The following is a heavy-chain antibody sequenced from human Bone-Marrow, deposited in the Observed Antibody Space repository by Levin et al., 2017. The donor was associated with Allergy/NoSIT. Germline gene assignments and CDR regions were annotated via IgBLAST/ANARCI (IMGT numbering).Heavy chain of an antibody. Sequence: GGSLRLSCAASGFTVSSNYMSWVRQAPGKGPEWVSVFYSGGGTYYADSVKGRFTLSRDKSKNTLYLQMNRLRAEDTAVYYCERGWFGELLSHWGQGTLVTVSS. J-gene: IGHJ4*02. D-gene: IGHD3-10*01. CDR2: FYSGGGT. CDR3: ERGWFGELLSH. CDR1: GFTVSSNY. V-gene: IGHV3-53*01.